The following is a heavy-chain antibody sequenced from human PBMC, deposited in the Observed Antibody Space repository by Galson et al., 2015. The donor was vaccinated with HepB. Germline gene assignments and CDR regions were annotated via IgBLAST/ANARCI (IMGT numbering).Heavy chain of an antibody. CDR3: AKECTIFVSAFDI. CDR2: ISCNNGSI. V-gene: IGHV3-9*01. CDR1: GFNDDDYV. D-gene: IGHD3-3*01. J-gene: IGHJ3*02. Sequence: SLRLACADSGFNDDDYVMHCARQAPGEGLVGSSGISCNNGSIGSAYSVKGRFTISRHNAKNFLYLHMNSLRPEDTALYYCAKECTIFVSAFDIWGQGTMVTVSS.